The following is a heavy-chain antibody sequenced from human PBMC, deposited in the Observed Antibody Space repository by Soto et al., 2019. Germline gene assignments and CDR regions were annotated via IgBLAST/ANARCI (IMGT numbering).Heavy chain of an antibody. CDR2: INHSGST. CDR1: GGSFSGYY. J-gene: IGHJ3*02. D-gene: IGHD6-13*01. V-gene: IGHV4-34*01. CDR3: ARRPGRSSSWYFLGAFDI. Sequence: SETLSLTCAVYGGSFSGYYWSWIRQPPGKGLEWIGEINHSGSTNYNPSLKSRVTISVDTSKNQFSLKLSSVTAADTAVYYCARRPGRSSSWYFLGAFDIWGQGTMVTVSS.